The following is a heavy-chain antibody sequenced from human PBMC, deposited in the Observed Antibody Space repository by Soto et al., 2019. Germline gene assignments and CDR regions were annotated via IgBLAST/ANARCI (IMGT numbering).Heavy chain of an antibody. CDR3: ARDVPDNYASRMDV. CDR2: LHSAGDT. J-gene: IGHJ6*02. V-gene: IGHV3-53*04. Sequence: EVQLVESGGGLVQPGGSLRLSCAASGIPVSSNYMTWVRQATGKGLEWVSVLHSAGDTYYANSVKGRFTISRHDSTNTLFLQMNSLTPEDTAVYYCARDVPDNYASRMDVWGQGTTVTVSS. D-gene: IGHD2-2*01. CDR1: GIPVSSNY.